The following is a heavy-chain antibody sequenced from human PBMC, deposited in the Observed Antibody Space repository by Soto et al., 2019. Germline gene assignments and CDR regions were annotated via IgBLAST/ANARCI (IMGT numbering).Heavy chain of an antibody. CDR2: IYTGGSI. Sequence: EVHLVDSGGGLVQPGGSLRLSCAASGFSVSSHYMSWVRQAPGKGLEWVSLIYTGGSIYYADSVEGRFTISRDNSKNTLYLKMNSLRDEETAVYYSARLRGDEWGDCYRMDVWGNGTTVTVSS. CDR1: GFSVSSHY. J-gene: IGHJ6*04. V-gene: IGHV3-53*04. D-gene: IGHD2-8*01. CDR3: ARLRGDEWGDCYRMDV.